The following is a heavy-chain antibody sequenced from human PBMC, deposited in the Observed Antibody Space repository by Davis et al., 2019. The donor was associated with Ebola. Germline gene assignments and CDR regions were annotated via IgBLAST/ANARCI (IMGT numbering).Heavy chain of an antibody. CDR2: INHSGST. Sequence: PSETLSLTCTVSGGSISSGGYYWSWIRQPPGKGLEWIGEINHSGSTNYNPSLKSRVTISVDTSKNQFSLKLRSVTAADTAVYYCARVFSRAAQYDYWGQGTLVTVSS. CDR3: ARVFSRAAQYDY. V-gene: IGHV4-39*07. D-gene: IGHD6-6*01. J-gene: IGHJ4*02. CDR1: GGSISSGGYY.